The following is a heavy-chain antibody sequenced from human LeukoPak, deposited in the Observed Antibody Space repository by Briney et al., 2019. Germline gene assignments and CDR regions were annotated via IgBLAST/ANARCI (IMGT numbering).Heavy chain of an antibody. J-gene: IGHJ3*02. Sequence: SETLSLTCTVSGGSISSYYWSWIRQPAGKGLEWIGRIYTSGSTSYNPSLKSRVTMSVDTSKNQFSLKLSSVTAADTAVYYCARDRPLSSSGSDAFDIWGQGTRVTVSS. CDR1: GGSISSYY. D-gene: IGHD3-10*01. CDR2: IYTSGST. V-gene: IGHV4-4*07. CDR3: ARDRPLSSSGSDAFDI.